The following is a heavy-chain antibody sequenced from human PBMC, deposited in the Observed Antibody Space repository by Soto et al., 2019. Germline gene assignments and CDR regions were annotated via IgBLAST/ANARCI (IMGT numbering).Heavy chain of an antibody. V-gene: IGHV3-11*06. CDR3: GKGDTIFGVVDD. CDR2: INNDATYR. Sequence: PWGSLRLSCAGSGFTFSDYFITWIRQAPGKGLEWISYINNDATYRKYADSVKGRFTVSRDNAKNSVFPQMNSLRPEDTALYYCGKGDTIFGVVDDWGPGTLVTVSS. J-gene: IGHJ4*02. CDR1: GFTFSDYF. D-gene: IGHD3-3*01.